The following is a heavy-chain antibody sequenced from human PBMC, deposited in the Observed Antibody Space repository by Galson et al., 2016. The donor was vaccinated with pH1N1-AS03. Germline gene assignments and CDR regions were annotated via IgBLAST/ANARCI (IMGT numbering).Heavy chain of an antibody. Sequence: SVKVSCKASGYTFPNFGMSWVRQAPGQGLEWMGWVSPYNGNTQYAQRLEGRVTMTTDTSTNTAYLELRSLTYGDTAVYYCARAAPFDPWGHGTLVIVSS. CDR3: ARAAPFDP. J-gene: IGHJ5*02. D-gene: IGHD2-15*01. CDR1: GYTFPNFG. CDR2: VSPYNGNT. V-gene: IGHV1-18*04.